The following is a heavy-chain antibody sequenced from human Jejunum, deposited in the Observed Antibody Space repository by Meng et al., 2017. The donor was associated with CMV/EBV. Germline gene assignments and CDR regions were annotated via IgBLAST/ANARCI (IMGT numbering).Heavy chain of an antibody. J-gene: IGHJ4*02. V-gene: IGHV1-18*01. CDR2: ISAYNGNT. CDR1: GYTLTNYG. D-gene: IGHD1-26*01. CDR3: ARVEVGITSGNY. Sequence: QGQRVQAGGEVKKPGASVKVTCKASGYTLTNYGITWVRQAPGQGLEWMGWISAYNGNTNYAQTLQGRLTMTTDTSTSTAYMELRSLRSDDTAVYYCARVEVGITSGNYWGQGTPVTVSS.